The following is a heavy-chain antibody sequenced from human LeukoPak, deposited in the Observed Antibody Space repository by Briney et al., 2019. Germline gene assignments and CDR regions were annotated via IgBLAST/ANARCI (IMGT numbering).Heavy chain of an antibody. Sequence: GGSLRLSCAASGFTFSSYAMSWVRQAPGKGLEWVSAISGSGGSTYYADSVKGRFTISRDNSKNTLYLQMNSLRVEDTAVYYCARVSGGSYWPSLAGTTDYWGQGTLVTVSS. CDR1: GFTFSSYA. V-gene: IGHV3-23*01. CDR2: ISGSGGST. J-gene: IGHJ4*02. D-gene: IGHD3-10*01. CDR3: ARVSGGSYWPSLAGTTDY.